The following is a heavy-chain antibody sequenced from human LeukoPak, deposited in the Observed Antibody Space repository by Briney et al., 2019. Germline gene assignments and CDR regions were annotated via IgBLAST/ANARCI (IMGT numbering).Heavy chain of an antibody. CDR3: AKDRWSSSTNAFDF. V-gene: IGHV3-23*01. J-gene: IGHJ3*01. CDR1: GFTFSSYA. D-gene: IGHD6-6*01. Sequence: GGSLRLSCAASGFTFSSYAMSWVRQAPGKGLERVSSISGSGGNTYYTGSVKGRFTVSRDNSKNTLYLQMNSLRAEDTALYYCAKDRWSSSTNAFDFWGQGTTATVSS. CDR2: ISGSGGNT.